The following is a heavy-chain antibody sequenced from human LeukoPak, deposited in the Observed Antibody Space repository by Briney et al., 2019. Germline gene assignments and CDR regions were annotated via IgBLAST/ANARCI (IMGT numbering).Heavy chain of an antibody. CDR1: GDSITSGGYY. Sequence: SQTLSLTCTVSGDSITSGGYYWSWIRQRPGKGLEWIGYIYRTGSTYYNPSLKSRVTMSVDTSRNQFSLKLNSVTAADTAVYYCARDVLRWGQGTLVTVSP. V-gene: IGHV4-31*03. J-gene: IGHJ4*02. CDR3: ARDVLR. CDR2: IYRTGST.